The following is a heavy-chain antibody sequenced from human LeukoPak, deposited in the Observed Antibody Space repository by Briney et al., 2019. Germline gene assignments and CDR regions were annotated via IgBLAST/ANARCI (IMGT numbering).Heavy chain of an antibody. D-gene: IGHD1-26*01. CDR3: AREGGSYPFDY. Sequence: SETLSLTCTVSGGPISSSSYYWGWIRQPPGKGLEWIGYIYYSGSTYYNPSLKSRVTISVDTSKNQFSLKLSSVTAADTAVYYCAREGGSYPFDYWGQGTLVTVSS. V-gene: IGHV4-30-4*08. CDR1: GGPISSSSYY. CDR2: IYYSGST. J-gene: IGHJ4*02.